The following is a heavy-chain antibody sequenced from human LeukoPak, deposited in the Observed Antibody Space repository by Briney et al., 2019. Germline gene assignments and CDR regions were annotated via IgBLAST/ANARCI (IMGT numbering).Heavy chain of an antibody. CDR3: ARRHDYVWGSYRPGDYFES. Sequence: SQTLSLTCTLSGGSISSDDYYWSWIRQHPGKGLEWIAYIYYTGSTYYNPSLKSRLTISVDTSKNQFSLKLSSVTAADTAVYYSARRHDYVWGSYRPGDYFESWGQGTLVTVSS. V-gene: IGHV4-31*03. J-gene: IGHJ4*02. CDR1: GGSISSDDYY. D-gene: IGHD3-16*02. CDR2: IYYTGST.